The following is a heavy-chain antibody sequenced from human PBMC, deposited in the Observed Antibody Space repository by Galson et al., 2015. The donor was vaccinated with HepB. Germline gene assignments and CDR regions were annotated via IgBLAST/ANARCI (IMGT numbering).Heavy chain of an antibody. CDR1: GDTFSSQA. CDR2: IIPILGTA. J-gene: IGHJ4*02. D-gene: IGHD5-12*01. Sequence: SVKVSCKASGDTFSSQAIHWVRQAPGQGLEWMGRIIPILGTANYAHKFQGRVTITAHKSTNTAYMELSSLRSEDTAVYYCATMVGYSGYDFTSMWGQGTLVTVSS. CDR3: ATMVGYSGYDFTSM. V-gene: IGHV1-69*04.